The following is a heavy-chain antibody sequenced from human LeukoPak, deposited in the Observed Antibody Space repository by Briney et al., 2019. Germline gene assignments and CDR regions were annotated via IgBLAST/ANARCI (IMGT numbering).Heavy chain of an antibody. CDR1: GFTFSTYW. Sequence: GGSLRLSCAASGFTFSTYWMHWVRQAPGKGLVWVSRINNDASSTSYADSVKGRFTISRDSAKNTLYLQMNSLRAEDTAVYYCARYYGSGTYSLDYWGRGTLVTVSS. V-gene: IGHV3-74*01. CDR3: ARYYGSGTYSLDY. J-gene: IGHJ4*02. CDR2: INNDASST. D-gene: IGHD3-10*01.